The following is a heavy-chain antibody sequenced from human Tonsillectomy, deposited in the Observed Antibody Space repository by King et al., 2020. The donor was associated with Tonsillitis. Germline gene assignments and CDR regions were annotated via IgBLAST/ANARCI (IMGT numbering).Heavy chain of an antibody. CDR2: ISGGGGST. V-gene: IGHV3-23*04. CDR1: RFIFSNYV. D-gene: IGHD3-3*01. Sequence: VQLVESGGGLVQPGGSLRLSCAASRFIFSNYVMSWVRQAPGKGLEWVSAISGGGGSTYYADSVKGRFTISRDNSKNTLYVQMNSLRAEDTAVYYCAKHLGPIFDDAFDIWGQGTMVTVSS. CDR3: AKHLGPIFDDAFDI. J-gene: IGHJ3*02.